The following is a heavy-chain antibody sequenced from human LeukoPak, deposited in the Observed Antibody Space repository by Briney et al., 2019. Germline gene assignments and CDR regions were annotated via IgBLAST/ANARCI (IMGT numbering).Heavy chain of an antibody. CDR1: GGTFSSYA. Sequence: PVKVSCKASGGTFSSYAISWVRQAPGQGLEWMGRIIPILGIANYAQKFQGRVTITADKSTSTAYMELSSLRSEDTAVYYCARGRGTTILSACDYWGQGTLVTVSS. CDR2: IIPILGIA. J-gene: IGHJ4*02. CDR3: ARGRGTTILSACDY. D-gene: IGHD1-1*01. V-gene: IGHV1-69*04.